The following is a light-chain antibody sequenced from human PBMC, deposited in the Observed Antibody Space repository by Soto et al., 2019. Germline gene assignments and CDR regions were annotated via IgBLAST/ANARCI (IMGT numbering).Light chain of an antibody. J-gene: IGLJ2*01. Sequence: QSVLTQPPSVSGAPGQRVTISCTGSSSNIGAGYDVHWYQQLPGTAPKLLIYGNSNRPSGVPDRFSGSKSGTSASLAITGVQGEDEADYYRQSYDSSLSVVFGGGTKLTVL. CDR2: GNS. CDR1: SSNIGAGYD. CDR3: QSYDSSLSVV. V-gene: IGLV1-40*01.